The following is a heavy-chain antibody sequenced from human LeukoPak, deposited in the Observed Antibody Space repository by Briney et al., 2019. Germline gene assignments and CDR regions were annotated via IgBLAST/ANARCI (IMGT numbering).Heavy chain of an antibody. CDR1: GYTLTSYY. CDR2: INPSGGST. CDR3: ARDRLLGGLDY. V-gene: IGHV1-46*01. J-gene: IGHJ4*02. Sequence: ASMKVSCKASGYTLTSYYMHWVRQAPGQGLEWMGIINPSGGSTSYAQKFQGRVTMTRDTSTSTVYMELSSLRSEDTAVYYCARDRLLGGLDYWGQGTLVTVSS. D-gene: IGHD2-15*01.